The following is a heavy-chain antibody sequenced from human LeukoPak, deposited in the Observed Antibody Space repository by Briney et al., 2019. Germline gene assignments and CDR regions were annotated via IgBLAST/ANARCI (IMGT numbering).Heavy chain of an antibody. D-gene: IGHD2-2*01. J-gene: IGHJ4*02. CDR3: ATQTYCSSTSCRQTYYFDY. CDR1: GYTFTGYY. CDR2: INPNSGGT. Sequence: ASVKVSCKASGYTFTGYYMHWVRQAPGQGLEWMGWINPNSGGTNYAQKFQGRVTMTRDTPISTAYMELSRLRSDDTAVYYCATQTYCSSTSCRQTYYFDYWGQGTLVTASS. V-gene: IGHV1-2*02.